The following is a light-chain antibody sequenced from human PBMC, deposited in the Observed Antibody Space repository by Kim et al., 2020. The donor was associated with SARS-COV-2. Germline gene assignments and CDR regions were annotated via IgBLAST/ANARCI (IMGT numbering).Light chain of an antibody. Sequence: LSPGQTASITCSGDKLGDKYACWYQQKPGQSPVLVIYQDSKRPSGIPERFSGSNSGNTATLTISGTQAMDEADYYCQAWDSSTRVFGGGTQLTVL. CDR1: KLGDKY. CDR3: QAWDSSTRV. V-gene: IGLV3-1*01. J-gene: IGLJ3*02. CDR2: QDS.